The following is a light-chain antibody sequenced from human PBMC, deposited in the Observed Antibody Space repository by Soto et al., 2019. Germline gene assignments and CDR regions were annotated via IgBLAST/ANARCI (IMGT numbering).Light chain of an antibody. CDR3: QSYGSSLIGLI. V-gene: IGLV1-40*01. CDR1: NSNIGAGYD. Sequence: QSVLPQPPSVSGAPGQRVTISCTGSNSNIGAGYDVNWYQHFPGTAPKLLIYVHTNRPSGVPDRFSGSKSGSSTSLAITGLQSEDDADYYCQSYGSSLIGLIFGLGTKLTVL. CDR2: VHT. J-gene: IGLJ2*01.